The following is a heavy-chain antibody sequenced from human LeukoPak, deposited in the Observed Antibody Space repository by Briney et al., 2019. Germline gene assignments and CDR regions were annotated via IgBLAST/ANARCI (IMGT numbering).Heavy chain of an antibody. CDR3: ARAYGSGSPKRRLNFDY. Sequence: SQTLSLTCAISGDSVSSNSAAWNWIRQSPSRGLEWLGRTYYRSKWYNDYAVSVKSRITINPDTSKNQFSLQLNSVTPEDTAVYYCARAYGSGSPKRRLNFDYWGQGTLVTVSS. CDR2: TYYRSKWYN. CDR1: GDSVSSNSAA. J-gene: IGHJ4*02. V-gene: IGHV6-1*01. D-gene: IGHD3-10*01.